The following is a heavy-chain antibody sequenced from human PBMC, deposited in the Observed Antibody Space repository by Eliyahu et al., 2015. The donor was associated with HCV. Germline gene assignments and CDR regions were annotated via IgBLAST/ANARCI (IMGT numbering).Heavy chain of an antibody. V-gene: IGHV3-23*01. CDR3: ARVAMLGSTSTPRMVDY. CDR2: ISRSGGIT. Sequence: GLEWVSCISRSGGITYTADSVKGHFTISRDNSKSTLYLQMNSLRVEDTAVYYCARVAMLGSTSTPRMVDYWGQGTPVTVSS. D-gene: IGHD2-2*01. J-gene: IGHJ4*02.